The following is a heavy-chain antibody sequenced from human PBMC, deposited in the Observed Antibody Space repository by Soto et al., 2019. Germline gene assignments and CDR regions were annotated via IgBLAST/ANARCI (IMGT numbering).Heavy chain of an antibody. CDR3: ARHVVVSRMITFGGVLFDY. Sequence: SETLSLTCTVSGGSISSSSYYWGWIRQPPGKGLEWIGSIYYSGSTYYNPSLKSRVTISVDTSKNQFSLKLSSVTAADTAVYYCARHVVVSRMITFGGVLFDYWGQGTLVTVSS. CDR1: GGSISSSSYY. D-gene: IGHD3-16*01. J-gene: IGHJ4*02. CDR2: IYYSGST. V-gene: IGHV4-39*01.